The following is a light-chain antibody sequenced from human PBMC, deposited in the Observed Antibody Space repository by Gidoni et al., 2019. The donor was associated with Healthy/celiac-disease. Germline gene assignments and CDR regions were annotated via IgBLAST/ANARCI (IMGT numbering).Light chain of an antibody. CDR3: QQSYSTPLT. CDR2: AAS. V-gene: IGKV1-39*01. Sequence: DIQMTQSPSSLSASVGDRVTITCRASQSISSYLNWYQQKPGKAPKLLIYAASSLQSGVPSRFSGSGSGTYFTLTISSLQPEDFATYDCQQSYSTPLTFGGGTKVEIK. CDR1: QSISSY. J-gene: IGKJ4*01.